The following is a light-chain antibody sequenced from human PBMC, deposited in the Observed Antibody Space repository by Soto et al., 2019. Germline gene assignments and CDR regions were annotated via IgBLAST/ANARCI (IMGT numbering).Light chain of an antibody. CDR1: QSLIMSC. Sequence: EIALRQSRGTLSFSPWEIATLSCTASQSLIMSCLAWYQQNPGQSPRLLIYGASSRATGIQDRFSGSGSGTDFTLTISRLEPEDFAVYYCQQYGSSPLTFGGGTKVDI. J-gene: IGKJ4*01. CDR3: QQYGSSPLT. V-gene: IGKV3-20*01. CDR2: GAS.